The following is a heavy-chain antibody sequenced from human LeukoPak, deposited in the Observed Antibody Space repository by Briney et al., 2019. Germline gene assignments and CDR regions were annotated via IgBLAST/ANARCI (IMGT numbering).Heavy chain of an antibody. V-gene: IGHV3-7*01. D-gene: IGHD1-26*01. CDR3: ASAGSFSFDY. CDR1: GFTFSSYW. J-gene: IGHJ4*02. CDR2: IKQDGSEK. Sequence: GGSLRLSCAASGFTFSSYWMSWVRQAPGKGLEWVANIKQDGSEKYYVDSVKGRFTISRDNAKNSLYLQMNSLGAENTAVYYCASAGSFSFDYWGQGTLVTVSS.